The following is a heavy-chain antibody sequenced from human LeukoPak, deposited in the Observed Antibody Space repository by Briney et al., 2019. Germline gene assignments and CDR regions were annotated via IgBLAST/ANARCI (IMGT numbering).Heavy chain of an antibody. J-gene: IGHJ3*02. V-gene: IGHV1-8*03. CDR3: ASKSSIEAAPGAFDI. CDR2: MNPNSGNT. CDR1: GYTFTSYD. Sequence: ASVKVSCKASGYTFTSYDINWVRQATGQGLEWMGWMNPNSGNTGYAQKFQGRVTITRNTSISTAYMELSSLRSEDTAIYYCASKSSIEAAPGAFDIWGQGTLVTVSS. D-gene: IGHD6-6*01.